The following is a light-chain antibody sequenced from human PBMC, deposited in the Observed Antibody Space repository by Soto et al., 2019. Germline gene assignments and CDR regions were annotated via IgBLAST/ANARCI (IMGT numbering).Light chain of an antibody. V-gene: IGKV1-5*01. Sequence: DIQMTQSPSTLSASVGDRVTITCRASQSISRWVAWYQQKPGKAPKLLIYDASSLESGVPSRFSGSGSGTEFTLTISSLQPDDFATYYCQQYNHYSTFGQGTTLEIK. J-gene: IGKJ2*01. CDR2: DAS. CDR1: QSISRW. CDR3: QQYNHYST.